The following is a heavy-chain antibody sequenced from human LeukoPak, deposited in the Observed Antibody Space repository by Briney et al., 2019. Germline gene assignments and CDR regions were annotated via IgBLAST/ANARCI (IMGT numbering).Heavy chain of an antibody. Sequence: PSETLSLTCAVYGGSFSGYYWSWIRQPPGKGLEWIGEIDHSGSTNFNPSLRSRVTISVDTSKNHFSLKLKSLTAADTAIYYCARLAYCVSPTCYPFQHWGQGTLVTVSS. D-gene: IGHD2-2*01. V-gene: IGHV4-34*01. CDR3: ARLAYCVSPTCYPFQH. CDR1: GGSFSGYY. J-gene: IGHJ1*01. CDR2: IDHSGST.